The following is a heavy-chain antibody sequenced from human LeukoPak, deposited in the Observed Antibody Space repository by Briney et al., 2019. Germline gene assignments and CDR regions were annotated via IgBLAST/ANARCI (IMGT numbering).Heavy chain of an antibody. CDR2: IDPSGTTL. Sequence: ISVRHAPGKGLEWVSYIDPSGTTLYYADSVKGRFIISRDNGKNSLYLQLRSLKDEDTAVYFCARAAYNWNWGQGTLVTVSS. D-gene: IGHD1-20*01. CDR3: ARAAYNWN. J-gene: IGHJ4*02. V-gene: IGHV3-11*01.